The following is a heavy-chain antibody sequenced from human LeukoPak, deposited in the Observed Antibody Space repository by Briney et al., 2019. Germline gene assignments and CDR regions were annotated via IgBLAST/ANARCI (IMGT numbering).Heavy chain of an antibody. J-gene: IGHJ5*02. CDR1: GYTFTGYY. V-gene: IGHV1-2*02. Sequence: ASVKVSCKASGYTFTGYYMHWVRQAPGQGLEWMGWINPNSGDTKYAQKFQGRVTMTRDTSISTAYMELSRLRSDDTAVYYCARPRITKLPYTNWFDPWGQGTLVTVSS. CDR3: ARPRITKLPYTNWFDP. CDR2: INPNSGDT. D-gene: IGHD3-10*01.